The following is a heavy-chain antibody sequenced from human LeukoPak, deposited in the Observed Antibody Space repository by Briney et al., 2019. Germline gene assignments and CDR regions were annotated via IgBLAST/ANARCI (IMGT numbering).Heavy chain of an antibody. D-gene: IGHD5-12*01. CDR1: GYTFTSYY. V-gene: IGHV1-46*01. CDR3: ASSMVATAPFDY. Sequence: ASVKVSCKASGYTFTSYYMHWVRQAPGQGLEWMGIINPSGGSTSYAQKFQGRVTMTRDTSTSTVYMEPSSLRSEDTAVYYCASSMVATAPFDYWGQGTLVTVSS. CDR2: INPSGGST. J-gene: IGHJ4*02.